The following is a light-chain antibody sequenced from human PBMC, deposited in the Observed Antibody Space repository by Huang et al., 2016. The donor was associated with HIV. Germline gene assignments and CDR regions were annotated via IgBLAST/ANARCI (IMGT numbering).Light chain of an antibody. CDR2: GAS. J-gene: IGKJ4*01. CDR1: QSVSSN. Sequence: EIVMTQSPVTLSVSPGERATLSCRASQSVSSNLAWYQQKPGQAPRLLIYGASTRATGSPARLSVSGSGTEFTLIISSLQSEDFAVYYCQQYYSWPLTFGGGTKVEIK. CDR3: QQYYSWPLT. V-gene: IGKV3-15*01.